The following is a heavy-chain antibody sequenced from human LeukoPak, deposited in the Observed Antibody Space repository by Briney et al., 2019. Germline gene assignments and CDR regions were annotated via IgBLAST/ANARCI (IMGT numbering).Heavy chain of an antibody. Sequence: ASVKDSCKASGYTFTSYALHWVRQAPGQRLEWMGWINAGNGNTNYSHKFQGRVTIIRDTYASTAYMELSSLRSEDTAVYYSARAIYCSGVSCSPSFDYWGQGTLVTVSS. CDR3: ARAIYCSGVSCSPSFDY. CDR2: INAGNGNT. J-gene: IGHJ4*02. D-gene: IGHD2-15*01. CDR1: GYTFTSYA. V-gene: IGHV1-3*01.